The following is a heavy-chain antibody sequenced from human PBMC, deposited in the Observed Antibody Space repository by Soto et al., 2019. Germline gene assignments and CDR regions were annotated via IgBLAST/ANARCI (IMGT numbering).Heavy chain of an antibody. CDR1: GGSINSYY. D-gene: IGHD3-3*01. Sequence: SETLSLTCTVSGGSINSYYWSWIRQPPGKGLEWIGYIYYSGSTNYNPSLKSRVTISVDTSKNQFSLKLSSVTAADTAVYYCARQTYYDFWSGPNWFDPWGQGTLVTVSS. J-gene: IGHJ5*02. CDR2: IYYSGST. V-gene: IGHV4-59*01. CDR3: ARQTYYDFWSGPNWFDP.